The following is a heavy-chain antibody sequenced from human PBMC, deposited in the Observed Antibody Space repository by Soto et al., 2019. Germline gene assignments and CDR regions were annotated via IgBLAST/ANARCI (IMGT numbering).Heavy chain of an antibody. D-gene: IGHD2-8*01. V-gene: IGHV4-59*01. CDR3: ASSKMGLISVLET. Sequence: PSETLSLTCNVSGDSIRSYFWSWIRQPPGKGLEWIGHIPYSGGPTYNPSLKSRVTISIDTSKKQFSLKMTSVTAADTAVYYCASSKMGLISVLETWGQGTLVTVSS. CDR1: GDSIRSYF. CDR2: IPYSGGP. J-gene: IGHJ5*02.